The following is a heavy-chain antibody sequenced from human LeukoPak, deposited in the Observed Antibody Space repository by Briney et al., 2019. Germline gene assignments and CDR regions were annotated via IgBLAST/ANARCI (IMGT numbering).Heavy chain of an antibody. D-gene: IGHD2-15*01. Sequence: PGGSLRLSCAASGFTFISYEMNWVRQAPGKGLEWISYIDSISTTIYSADSVRGRFTISRDNAKNSVYLQMNSLRVVDTAIYYCARGAPLVAVTTGAFDIWGQGTMVTVSS. CDR1: GFTFISYE. V-gene: IGHV3-48*03. CDR3: ARGAPLVAVTTGAFDI. CDR2: IDSISTTI. J-gene: IGHJ3*02.